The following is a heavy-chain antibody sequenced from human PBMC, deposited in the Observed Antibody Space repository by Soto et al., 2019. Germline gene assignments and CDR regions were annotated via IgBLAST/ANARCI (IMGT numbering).Heavy chain of an antibody. V-gene: IGHV1-2*04. CDR1: GYTFTGYY. CDR3: ARDRRGGVGATEFDY. Sequence: ASVKFSCKASGYTFTGYYMHWVRQAPGQGLEWMGWINPNSGGTNYAQKFQGWVTMTRDTSISTAYMELSRLRSDDTAVYYCARDRRGGVGATEFDYWGQGTLVTVSS. D-gene: IGHD1-26*01. J-gene: IGHJ4*02. CDR2: INPNSGGT.